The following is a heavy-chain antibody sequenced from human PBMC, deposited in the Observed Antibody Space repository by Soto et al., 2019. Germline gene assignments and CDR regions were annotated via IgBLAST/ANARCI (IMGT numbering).Heavy chain of an antibody. D-gene: IGHD3-10*01. J-gene: IGHJ6*02. CDR2: ISSSSSTI. CDR3: ARDDVYGSGSYEVYYYYYYGMAV. CDR1: GFTFSSYS. V-gene: IGHV3-48*02. Sequence: GRSMRLSCAAAGFTFSSYSMNWVSQAPGKGLEWVSYISSSSSTIYYADSVKGRFTISRDNAKNSLYLQMNSLRDEDTAVYYCARDDVYGSGSYEVYYYYYYGMAVWGQGTTVTVSS.